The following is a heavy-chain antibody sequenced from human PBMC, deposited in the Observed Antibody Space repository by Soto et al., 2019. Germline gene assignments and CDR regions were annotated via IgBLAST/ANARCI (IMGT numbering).Heavy chain of an antibody. V-gene: IGHV4-59*01. D-gene: IGHD6-13*01. CDR3: ARSPIEAVVKGDFDY. Sequence: QVQLQESGPGLVKPSETLSLTCSVSGGSINSYYWNWIRQPPGKGLEWIGYIYYSGSTNYNPSLKSRITMSVDTSKNQFSLRLSSVTAADTAVYYCARSPIEAVVKGDFDYWGQGILVTVSS. J-gene: IGHJ4*02. CDR1: GGSINSYY. CDR2: IYYSGST.